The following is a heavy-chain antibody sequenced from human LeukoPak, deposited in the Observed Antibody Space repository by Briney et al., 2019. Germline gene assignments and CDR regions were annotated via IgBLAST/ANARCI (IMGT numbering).Heavy chain of an antibody. Sequence: PGGTLRLSCAASGFTFSSYGMSWVRQAPGKGLEWVSAISGSGGSTYYADSVKGRFTISRDNSKNTLYLQMNSLRAEDTAVYYCARGGHCGGDCYSLYAFDIWGQGTMVTVSS. CDR2: ISGSGGST. CDR1: GFTFSSYG. D-gene: IGHD2-21*02. V-gene: IGHV3-23*01. CDR3: ARGGHCGGDCYSLYAFDI. J-gene: IGHJ3*02.